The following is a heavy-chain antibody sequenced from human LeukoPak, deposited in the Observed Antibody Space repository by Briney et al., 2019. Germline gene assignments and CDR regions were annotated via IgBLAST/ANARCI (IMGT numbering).Heavy chain of an antibody. CDR2: ISGSGGST. Sequence: PGASLRLSCAASGLTFSSYAMSWVRQAPGKGLEWVSAISGSGGSTYYADSVKGRFTISRDNSKNTLYLQMNSLRAEDTAVYYCAKGEQWLYSEYFQHWGQGTLVTVSS. J-gene: IGHJ1*01. CDR3: AKGEQWLYSEYFQH. D-gene: IGHD6-19*01. CDR1: GLTFSSYA. V-gene: IGHV3-23*01.